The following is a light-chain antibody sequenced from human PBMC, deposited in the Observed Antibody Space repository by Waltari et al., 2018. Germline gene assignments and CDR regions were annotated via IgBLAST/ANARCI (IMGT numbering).Light chain of an antibody. Sequence: TWRASQRISDYLDWFQVKPGRAPNLLIYAATGLQSGVPSRFNGSGSGAHFTLTISRLRPEDSASYFCQQNYRTPPTFGQGTKVEI. J-gene: IGKJ1*01. V-gene: IGKV1-39*01. CDR3: QQNYRTPPT. CDR1: QRISDY. CDR2: AAT.